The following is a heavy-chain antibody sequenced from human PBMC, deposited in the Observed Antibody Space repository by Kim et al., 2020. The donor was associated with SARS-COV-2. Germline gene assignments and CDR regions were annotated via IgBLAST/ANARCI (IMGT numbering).Heavy chain of an antibody. CDR2: ISGSGGST. D-gene: IGHD3-10*01. CDR3: AKGGSRAVRGSLDY. J-gene: IGHJ4*02. Sequence: GGSLRLSCAASGFTFSSYAMSWVRQAPGKGLEWVSAISGSGGSTYYADSVKGRFTISRDNSKNTLYLQMNSLRAEDTAVYYCAKGGSRAVRGSLDYWGQGTLVTVSS. V-gene: IGHV3-23*01. CDR1: GFTFSSYA.